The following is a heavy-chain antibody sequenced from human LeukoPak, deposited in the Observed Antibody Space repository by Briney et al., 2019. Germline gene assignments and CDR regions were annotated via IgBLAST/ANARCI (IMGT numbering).Heavy chain of an antibody. J-gene: IGHJ3*02. D-gene: IGHD5-24*01. CDR2: INHSGST. CDR1: GGSFSGYY. Sequence: SETLSLTCAVYGGSFSGYYWSWIRQPPGKGLEWIGEINHSGSTNYNPSLKSRVTISVDTSKNQFSLKLSSVTAADTAVYYCARAGDGSTDIWGQGAMVTASS. CDR3: ARAGDGSTDI. V-gene: IGHV4-34*01.